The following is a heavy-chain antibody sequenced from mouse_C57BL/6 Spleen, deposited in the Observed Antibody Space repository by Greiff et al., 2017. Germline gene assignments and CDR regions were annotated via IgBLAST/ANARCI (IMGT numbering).Heavy chain of an antibody. J-gene: IGHJ4*01. CDR1: GYTFTSYW. V-gene: IGHV1-55*01. CDR2: IYPGSGST. Sequence: VQLQQPGAELVKPGASVKMSCKASGYTFTSYWITWVKQRPGQGLEWIGDIYPGSGSTNYNEKFKSKDTLTVDTSSSTAYMQLSSLTSEDAAVYYCARGDYDEDYYAMDYWGQGTSVTVSS. D-gene: IGHD2-4*01. CDR3: ARGDYDEDYYAMDY.